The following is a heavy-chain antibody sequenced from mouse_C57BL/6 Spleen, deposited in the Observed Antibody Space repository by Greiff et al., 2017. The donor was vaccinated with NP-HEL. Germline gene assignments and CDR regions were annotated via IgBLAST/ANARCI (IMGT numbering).Heavy chain of an antibody. CDR2: IRNKANGYTT. CDR1: GFTFTDYY. J-gene: IGHJ1*03. D-gene: IGHD1-1*01. Sequence: EVQVVESGGGLVQPGGSLSLSCAASGFTFTDYYMSWVRQPPGKALEWLGFIRNKANGYTTEYSASVKGRFTISRDNSQSILYLQMNALRAEDSATYYCARYYYYGSSPAWYFDVWGTGTTVTVSS. V-gene: IGHV7-3*01. CDR3: ARYYYYGSSPAWYFDV.